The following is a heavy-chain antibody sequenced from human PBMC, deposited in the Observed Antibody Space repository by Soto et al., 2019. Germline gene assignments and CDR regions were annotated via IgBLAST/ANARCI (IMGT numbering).Heavy chain of an antibody. CDR2: IFSNDEK. Sequence: QVTLKESGPVLVKPTETLTLTCTVSGFTLSNARMGVSWIRQPPGKALEWLAHIFSNDEKSYSTSPKSRLTSSQDTSNSQVVLTMTNKDPVDTATYYCARIYSYGRADALDIWGQGTMVTVSS. CDR1: GFTLSNARMG. V-gene: IGHV2-26*01. D-gene: IGHD5-18*01. J-gene: IGHJ3*02. CDR3: ARIYSYGRADALDI.